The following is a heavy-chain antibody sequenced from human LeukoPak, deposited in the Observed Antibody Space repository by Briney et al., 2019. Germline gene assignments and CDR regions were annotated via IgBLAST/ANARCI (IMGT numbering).Heavy chain of an antibody. CDR3: ANEIRPNDY. Sequence: SETLSLTCAVYGGSFSGYYWSWIRQPPGKGLEWIGEINHSGSTNYNPSLKSRVTISVDTSKNQFSLKLSSVTTADTAVYYCANEIRPNDYWGQGTQVTVSS. J-gene: IGHJ4*02. D-gene: IGHD4-17*01. V-gene: IGHV4-34*01. CDR1: GGSFSGYY. CDR2: INHSGST.